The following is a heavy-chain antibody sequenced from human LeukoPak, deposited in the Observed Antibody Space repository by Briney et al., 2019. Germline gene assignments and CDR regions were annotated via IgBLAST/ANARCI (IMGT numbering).Heavy chain of an antibody. Sequence: SETLSLTCTVSGGSISSYYWSWIRQPLGKGLEWIGYIYYSGSTNYNPSLKSRVTISVDTSKDQFSLKLSSVTAADTAVYYCARAYSSSPIYFDYWGQGTLVTVSS. J-gene: IGHJ4*02. CDR2: IYYSGST. CDR3: ARAYSSSPIYFDY. D-gene: IGHD6-13*01. CDR1: GGSISSYY. V-gene: IGHV4-59*08.